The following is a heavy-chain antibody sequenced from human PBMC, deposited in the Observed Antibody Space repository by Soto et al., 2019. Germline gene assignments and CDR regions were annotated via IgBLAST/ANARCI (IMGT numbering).Heavy chain of an antibody. V-gene: IGHV3-11*06. CDR3: ARLRASTWYMGGYLDY. Sequence: PGGSLRLSCAASGFTFSDYYMSWIRQAPGKGLEWVSYIVSSSSYTNYADSVKDRFTISRDNAKNSLYLEMNSLRAEDTAVYYCARLRASTWYMGGYLDYWGLGTLVTVSS. CDR2: IVSSSSYT. D-gene: IGHD6-13*01. CDR1: GFTFSDYY. J-gene: IGHJ4*02.